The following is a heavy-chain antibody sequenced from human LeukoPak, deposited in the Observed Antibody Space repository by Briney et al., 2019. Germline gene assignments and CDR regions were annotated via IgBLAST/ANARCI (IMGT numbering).Heavy chain of an antibody. CDR2: ISYDGSNK. CDR3: ARVAATANYYYYYMDV. Sequence: GGSLRLSCAASGFTLSSYAMHWVRQAPGKGLEWVAVISYDGSNKYYADSVKGRFTISRDNSKNTLYLQVNSLRAEDTAVYYCARVAATANYYYYYMDVWGKGTTVTISS. D-gene: IGHD2-15*01. V-gene: IGHV3-30*04. J-gene: IGHJ6*03. CDR1: GFTLSSYA.